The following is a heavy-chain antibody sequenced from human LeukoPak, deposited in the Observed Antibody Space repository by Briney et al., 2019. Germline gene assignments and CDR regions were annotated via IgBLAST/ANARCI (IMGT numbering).Heavy chain of an antibody. CDR3: AKDASGGEGYSYGKLDP. D-gene: IGHD5-18*01. V-gene: IGHV3-23*01. CDR2: ISGSGGST. CDR1: GFTFSSYA. J-gene: IGHJ5*02. Sequence: PGGSLRLSCAASGFTFSSYAMSWVRQAPGKGLEWVSAISGSGGSTYYADSVKGRFTISRDNSKNTMYLQMNSLRAEDTAVYYCAKDASGGEGYSYGKLDPWGQGTLVTVSS.